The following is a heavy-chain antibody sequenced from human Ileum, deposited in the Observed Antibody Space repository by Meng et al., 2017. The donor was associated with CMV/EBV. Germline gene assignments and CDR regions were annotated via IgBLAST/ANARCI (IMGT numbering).Heavy chain of an antibody. D-gene: IGHD1-14*01. Sequence: GGSLRLSCTASGFIFSNYWMTWVRQAPGKGLEWLANIQQVGGETYYLGCVKGRFTISRDDAKNSLSLQMNSLRVEDTAVYYCARAVSGAFDMWGQGTMVTISS. CDR2: IQQVGGET. CDR1: GFIFSNYW. V-gene: IGHV3-7*01. CDR3: ARAVSGAFDM. J-gene: IGHJ3*02.